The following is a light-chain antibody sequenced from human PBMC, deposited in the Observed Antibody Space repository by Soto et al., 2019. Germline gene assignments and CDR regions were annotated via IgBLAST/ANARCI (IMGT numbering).Light chain of an antibody. CDR1: SSDVGGYNY. Sequence: QSVLNQPASVSGSPGQSITISCTGTSSDVGGYNYVSWYQQHPGKAPKLMIYEVNNRPSGVSNRFSGSKSGNTASLTISGLQAEDEADYYCSSWTSSTTQVLGGGTQLTVL. J-gene: IGLJ3*02. V-gene: IGLV2-14*01. CDR3: SSWTSSTTQV. CDR2: EVN.